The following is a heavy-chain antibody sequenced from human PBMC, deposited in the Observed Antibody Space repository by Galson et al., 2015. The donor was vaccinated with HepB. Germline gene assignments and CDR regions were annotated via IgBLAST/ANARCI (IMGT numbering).Heavy chain of an antibody. CDR3: AKEPVYISVREEVSGDNCIDV. CDR2: ISYDGSNK. Sequence: SLRLSCAASGFTFSNYGMHWVRKAPGKGLEWVAVISYDGSNKYYADSVKGRFTISRDNSKNTVYLQMNSLRAEDAAVYYCAKEPVYISVREEVSGDNCIDVWGRGTTVTVSS. D-gene: IGHD3-22*01. J-gene: IGHJ6*02. V-gene: IGHV3-30*18. CDR1: GFTFSNYG.